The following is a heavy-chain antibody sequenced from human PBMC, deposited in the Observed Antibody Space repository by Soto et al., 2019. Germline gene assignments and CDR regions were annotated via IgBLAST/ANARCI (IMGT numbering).Heavy chain of an antibody. D-gene: IGHD4-17*01. V-gene: IGHV1-69*02. CDR1: GGTFSSYT. Sequence: QVQLVQSGAEVKKPGSSVKVSCKASGGTFSSYTISWVRQAPGQGLEWRGRIIPILGIANYAQKFQGRVTITADKSTSTAYMELSSLRSEDTAVYYCAIGRVGYGGNSHAFDIWGQGTMVTVSS. CDR3: AIGRVGYGGNSHAFDI. J-gene: IGHJ3*02. CDR2: IIPILGIA.